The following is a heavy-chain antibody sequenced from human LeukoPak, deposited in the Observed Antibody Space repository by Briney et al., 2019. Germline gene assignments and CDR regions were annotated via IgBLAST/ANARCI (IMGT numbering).Heavy chain of an antibody. J-gene: IGHJ4*02. CDR1: GGSVTSENR. CDR2: IIYSGST. V-gene: IGHV4-4*02. CDR3: ARGFVRDGGAFYSVDS. Sequence: SETLSLTCTVSGGSVTSENRWNWVRQPPGKGLEWVGEIIYSGSTTYNPSLKSRVIISMDKSKNQLSLTLTSVTVADAAVYYCARGFVRDGGAFYSVDSWGQGTLVLVSS. D-gene: IGHD2-21*01.